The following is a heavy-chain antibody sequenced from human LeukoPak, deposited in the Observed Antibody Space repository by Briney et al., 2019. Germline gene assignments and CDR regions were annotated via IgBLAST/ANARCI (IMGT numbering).Heavy chain of an antibody. CDR2: IYHSGRT. J-gene: IGHJ4*02. V-gene: IGHV4-38-2*02. CDR1: GYSISSGYY. D-gene: IGHD1-14*01. Sequence: SETLSLTCTVSGYSISSGYYWGWIRQPPGKGLEWIGSIYHSGRTYYNPSLKSRVTISVDTSKNQFSLKLSSVTAADTALFLCARDLVEPPTFDNWGQGTLVTVSS. CDR3: ARDLVEPPTFDN.